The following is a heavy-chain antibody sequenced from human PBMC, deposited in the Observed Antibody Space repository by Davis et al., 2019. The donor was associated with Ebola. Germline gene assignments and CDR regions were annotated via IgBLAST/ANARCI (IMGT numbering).Heavy chain of an antibody. CDR3: ARLEYYYYYMDV. CDR1: GYNFATYW. V-gene: IGHV5-51*01. D-gene: IGHD1-1*01. Sequence: GESLKISCQYSGYNFATYWIGWVRQMPGKGLEWMGIIYPLDSESKYSPSFQGQVTMSADRSTTTAYLQWSSLQASDTAMYYCARLEYYYYYMDVWGKGTTVTVSS. J-gene: IGHJ6*03. CDR2: IYPLDSES.